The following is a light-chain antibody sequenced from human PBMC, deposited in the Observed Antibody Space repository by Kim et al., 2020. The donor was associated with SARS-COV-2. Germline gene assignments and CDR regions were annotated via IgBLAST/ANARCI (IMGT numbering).Light chain of an antibody. CDR1: QSVSSSY. Sequence: PGERVTLSCRASQSVSSSYLTWYQQKPGQAPRLLIYGASTRATGIPARFSGSGSGTDFTLTISSLQPEDFAVYYCQQDYNLLRGTFGQGTKLEI. CDR2: GAS. V-gene: IGKV3D-7*01. J-gene: IGKJ2*02. CDR3: QQDYNLLRGT.